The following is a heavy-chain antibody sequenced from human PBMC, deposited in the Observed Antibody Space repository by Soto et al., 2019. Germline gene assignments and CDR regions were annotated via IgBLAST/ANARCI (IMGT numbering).Heavy chain of an antibody. J-gene: IGHJ4*02. CDR3: AGIPGRYHFDY. CDR2: ISSKSGSSL. Sequence: PGGSLRLSCAASVFTFSSYAMSWIRQAPGKGLEWVSYISSKSGSSLYYADSVKGRFTISRDNTKNSLYLQVNSLRAEDTAVYYCAGIPGRYHFDYWGQGTMVTVSS. CDR1: VFTFSSYA. V-gene: IGHV3-11*01. D-gene: IGHD1-26*01.